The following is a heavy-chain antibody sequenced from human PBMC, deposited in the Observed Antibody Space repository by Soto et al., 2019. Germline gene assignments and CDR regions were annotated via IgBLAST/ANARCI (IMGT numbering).Heavy chain of an antibody. CDR3: ARLDIVVVPAAMGGWFDP. CDR2: IYPGDSDT. Sequence: GGSLKISCKGSGYSFTSYWIGWVRQVPGKGLEWMGIIYPGDSDTRYSPSFQGQVTISADNSINTAYLQMSSLKASDTAMYYCARLDIVVVPAAMGGWFDPWGQGTLVTVSS. V-gene: IGHV5-51*01. CDR1: GYSFTSYW. J-gene: IGHJ5*02. D-gene: IGHD2-2*01.